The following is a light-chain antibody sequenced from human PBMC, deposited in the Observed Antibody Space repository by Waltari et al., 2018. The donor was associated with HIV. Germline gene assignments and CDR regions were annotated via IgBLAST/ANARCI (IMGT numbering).Light chain of an antibody. Sequence: QSALTQPASVSGFLGQSFTISCTVFSTYPRFYQYVSWYQQYPGKIPRLIIFDITNRPSGVSDHFSGSRSGNSASLTFSGLQSGDEAHYYCASNRLDYTLIFGGGTKLTVL. CDR3: ASNRLDYTLI. CDR2: DIT. J-gene: IGLJ2*01. V-gene: IGLV2-14*03. CDR1: STYPRFYQY.